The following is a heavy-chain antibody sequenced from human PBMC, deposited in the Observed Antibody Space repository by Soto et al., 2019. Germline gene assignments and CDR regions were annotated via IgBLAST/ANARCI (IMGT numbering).Heavy chain of an antibody. V-gene: IGHV4-31*03. CDR2: IYYSGST. Sequence: PSETLSLTYTVSGGSISSGGYYWSWIRQHPGKGLEWIGYIYYSGSTYYNPSLKSRVTISVDTSKNQFSLKLSSVTAADTAVYYCARHLRGAFDYWGQGTLVTVSS. CDR1: GGSISSGGYY. D-gene: IGHD3-16*01. J-gene: IGHJ4*02. CDR3: ARHLRGAFDY.